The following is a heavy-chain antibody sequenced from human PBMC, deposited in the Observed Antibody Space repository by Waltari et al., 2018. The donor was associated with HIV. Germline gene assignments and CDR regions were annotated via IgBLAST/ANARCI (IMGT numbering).Heavy chain of an antibody. D-gene: IGHD3-10*01. J-gene: IGHJ4*02. CDR3: ARRGSSASPLTL. Sequence: QVQLQQWGAGLLTPSETLSLTCSVYGGSFPTFYWTWIRQTPDEGLQWIGEINHGGDTNVNPSLKSRVIMSIDTSKYEISLNLTSVSVADTALYFCARRGSSASPLTLWGRGSRVTVSS. CDR2: INHGGDT. V-gene: IGHV4-34*01. CDR1: GGSFPTFY.